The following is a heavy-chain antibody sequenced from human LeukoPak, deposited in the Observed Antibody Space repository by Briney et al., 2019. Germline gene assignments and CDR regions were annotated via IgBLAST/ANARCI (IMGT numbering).Heavy chain of an antibody. V-gene: IGHV4-39*07. D-gene: IGHD3-10*01. CDR1: GGSISSSLYY. CDR2: IYYSGRT. Sequence: SETLSLTCTVSGGSISSSLYYWGWIRQPPGKGLEWIGSIYYSGRTYYNPSLKSRVTISVDTSKNQFSLKLSSVTAADTAVYYCARARGWFGEFLPDNWFDPWGQGTLVTVSS. CDR3: ARARGWFGEFLPDNWFDP. J-gene: IGHJ5*02.